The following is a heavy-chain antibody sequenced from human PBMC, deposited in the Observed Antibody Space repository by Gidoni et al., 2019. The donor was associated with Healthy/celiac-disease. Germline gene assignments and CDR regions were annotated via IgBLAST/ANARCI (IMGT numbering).Heavy chain of an antibody. V-gene: IGHV1-69*01. CDR1: GGTFSSYA. CDR3: ARGSSGYYYPFDY. Sequence: VQLVQSGAEVTKPGTSVKVSCKASGGTFSSYAISWVRQAPGQGLEWMGGIIPIFGTANYAQKFQGRVTSTADESTSTAYIELSSLRSEDTAVYYCARGSSGYYYPFDYWGQGTLVTVSS. D-gene: IGHD3-22*01. J-gene: IGHJ4*02. CDR2: IIPIFGTA.